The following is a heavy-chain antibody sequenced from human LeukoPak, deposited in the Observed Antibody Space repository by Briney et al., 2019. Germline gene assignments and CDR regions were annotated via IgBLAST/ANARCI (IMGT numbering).Heavy chain of an antibody. CDR1: GFTFSSCG. CDR2: IWYDGSNK. J-gene: IGHJ4*02. V-gene: IGHV3-33*01. CDR3: ARDPDSYYYDSSGYDY. D-gene: IGHD3-22*01. Sequence: GGSLTLSCAASGFTFSSCGMHWVREAPGKGLEWVAVIWYDGSNKYYADSVKGRFTISRDNSKNTLYLQMNSLRAEDTAVYYCARDPDSYYYDSSGYDYWGQGTLVTVSS.